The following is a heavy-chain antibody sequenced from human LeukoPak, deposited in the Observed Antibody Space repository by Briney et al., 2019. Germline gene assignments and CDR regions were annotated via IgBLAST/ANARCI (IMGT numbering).Heavy chain of an antibody. CDR2: INGGGTSQ. CDR3: AKVTGWSAYYYYMDV. J-gene: IGHJ6*03. V-gene: IGHV3-23*01. D-gene: IGHD2-15*01. CDR1: VFRFAGHA. Sequence: AGGALRLSCAASVFRFAGHAMSWVRQAPGRGLERVSGINGGGTSQYYANSVKGRFTISRDNSKNTVYLQVNSLRAEDTAIFYCAKVTGWSAYYYYMDVWGKGTTVTVSS.